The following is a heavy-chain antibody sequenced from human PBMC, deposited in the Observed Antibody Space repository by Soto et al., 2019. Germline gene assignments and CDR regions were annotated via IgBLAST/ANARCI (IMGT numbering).Heavy chain of an antibody. CDR1: GGTFSSYA. CDR2: IIPIFGTA. J-gene: IGHJ4*02. CDR3: AREQKTTGIDY. V-gene: IGHV1-69*13. Sequence: SVKVSCKASGGTFSSYASSWVRQAPGQGLEWIGGIIPIFGTANYAQKFQGRVTITADESTSTAYMELSSLRSEDTAVYYCAREQKTTGIDYWGQGTLVTVSS. D-gene: IGHD4-17*01.